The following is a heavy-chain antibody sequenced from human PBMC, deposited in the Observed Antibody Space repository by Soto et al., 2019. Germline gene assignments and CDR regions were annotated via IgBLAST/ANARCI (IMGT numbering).Heavy chain of an antibody. D-gene: IGHD1-7*01. CDR2: ITIIGNT. CDR3: ARETGENWTYEAH. Sequence: TSEPLSLTCRVSGAYISDFSWSWIRQPAGKGLEWIGRITIIGNTQKNPSFKSRVTMSIDTSRNHFSLNLQSATAADTALYYCARETGENWTYEAHWGPGTLVTVSS. CDR1: GAYISDFS. J-gene: IGHJ1*01. V-gene: IGHV4-4*07.